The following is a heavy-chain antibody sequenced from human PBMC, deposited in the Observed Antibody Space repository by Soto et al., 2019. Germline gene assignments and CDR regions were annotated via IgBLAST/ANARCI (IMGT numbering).Heavy chain of an antibody. D-gene: IGHD1-26*01. J-gene: IGHJ4*02. CDR2: IYHTGST. CDR1: GGSISNSNW. Sequence: QVQLQESGPGLVKPSGTLSLTCGVFGGSISNSNWWTWVRQPPGKGLEWIGEIYHTGSTNYNSSLLSRVTVSLDKPNNQFSLTLSSVTAADTAVYYCAHRPIVGAAIWGQGTLVTVSS. CDR3: AHRPIVGAAI. V-gene: IGHV4-4*02.